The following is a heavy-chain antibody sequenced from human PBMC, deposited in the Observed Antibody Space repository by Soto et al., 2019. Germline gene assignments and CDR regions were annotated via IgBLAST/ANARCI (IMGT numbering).Heavy chain of an antibody. J-gene: IGHJ1*01. D-gene: IGHD6-13*01. Sequence: QVQLVQSGAEVKKPGSSVKVSRKASGGTFSSYAISWVRQAPGQGLEWMGGIIPIFGTANYAQKFQGRVTITADKSTSTAYMELSSLRSEDTAVYYCAEGPYSSSSVYFQHWGQGTLVTVSS. CDR3: AEGPYSSSSVYFQH. CDR1: GGTFSSYA. CDR2: IIPIFGTA. V-gene: IGHV1-69*06.